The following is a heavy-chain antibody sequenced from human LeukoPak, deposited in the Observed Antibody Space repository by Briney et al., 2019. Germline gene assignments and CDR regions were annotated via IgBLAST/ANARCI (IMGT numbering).Heavy chain of an antibody. V-gene: IGHV3-7*01. Sequence: GGSLRLSCAASGVTFSSYWMSWVRQAPGKGLEWVANIKQDGSEKYYVDSVKGRFTISRDNAKNSLYLQMNSLRAEDTAVYYCASSLWFGRYYFDYWGQGTLVTVSS. CDR1: GVTFSSYW. D-gene: IGHD3-10*01. CDR3: ASSLWFGRYYFDY. CDR2: IKQDGSEK. J-gene: IGHJ4*02.